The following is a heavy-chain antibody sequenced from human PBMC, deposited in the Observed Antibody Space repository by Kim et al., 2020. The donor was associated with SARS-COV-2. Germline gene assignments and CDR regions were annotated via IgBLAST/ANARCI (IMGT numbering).Heavy chain of an antibody. CDR3: ARETDEYDYGYRYFDK. D-gene: IGHD5-18*01. V-gene: IGHV3-48*02. CDR2: ISSSTI. J-gene: IGHJ4*02. CDR1: GFTFSNYR. Sequence: GGSLRLSCAASGFTFSNYRMNWVRQAPGEGLEWVSCISSSTIYYADSVKGRFTISRDDAKNSLYLQMNRLRYEDTAVYYCARETDEYDYGYRYFDKWGQGTLVTVSS.